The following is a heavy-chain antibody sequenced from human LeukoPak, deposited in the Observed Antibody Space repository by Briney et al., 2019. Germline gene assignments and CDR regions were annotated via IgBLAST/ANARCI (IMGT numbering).Heavy chain of an antibody. J-gene: IGHJ4*02. CDR3: ARGGPYSSGQYYFDY. V-gene: IGHV4-59*12. CDR2: IFYSGNT. CDR1: GGSISGYY. Sequence: SETLSLTCTVSGGSISGYYWSWIRQPPGKGLEWIGYIFYSGNTDYNPSLKSRVTISVDTSKNQFSLKLSSVTAAATAVYYCARGGPYSSGQYYFDYWGQGTLVTVSS. D-gene: IGHD6-19*01.